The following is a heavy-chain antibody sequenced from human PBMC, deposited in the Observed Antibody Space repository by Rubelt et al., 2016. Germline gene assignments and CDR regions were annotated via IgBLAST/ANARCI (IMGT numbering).Heavy chain of an antibody. V-gene: IGHV4-34*01. CDR3: ARYTALMTGGLFH. J-gene: IGHJ4*02. CDR1: GGFLSGYY. Sequence: QVQLQQWGAGLLKPSETLSLTCAVYGGFLSGYYWAWIRQPPGKGLEWIGEINHRGSTDYNPSLKGRVTISIDTSKNEFTLKLSSVTAADTAVYYCARYTALMTGGLFHWGQGTLVTVSS. D-gene: IGHD5-18*01. CDR2: INHRGST.